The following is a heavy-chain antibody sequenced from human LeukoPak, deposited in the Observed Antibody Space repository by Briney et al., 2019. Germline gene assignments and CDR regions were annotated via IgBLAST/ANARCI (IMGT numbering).Heavy chain of an antibody. CDR2: ISYSGGT. Sequence: SETLSLTCTISGGSISSSNYYWGWTRQPPGKGLEWFGSISYSGGTAYNPSLKSRVTISVDTSKNQFSLKLSSVTAADTAVYYCARGPLIWRGFHFDYWGQGTLVTVSS. J-gene: IGHJ4*02. CDR1: GGSISSSNYY. V-gene: IGHV4-39*07. D-gene: IGHD3-3*01. CDR3: ARGPLIWRGFHFDY.